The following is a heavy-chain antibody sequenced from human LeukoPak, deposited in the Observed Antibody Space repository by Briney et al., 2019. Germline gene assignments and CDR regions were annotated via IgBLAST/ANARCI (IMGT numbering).Heavy chain of an antibody. Sequence: PGTSLRLSCAASGFMFRNFAMSWVRQAPGKGLEWVANIKKDGSEKYYVDSVKGRFTTSRDNAKNSLYLQMNSLRAEDTAVYYCARVWSATDAFDIWGQGTMVTVSS. J-gene: IGHJ3*02. CDR3: ARVWSATDAFDI. D-gene: IGHD3-3*01. CDR2: IKKDGSEK. V-gene: IGHV3-7*01. CDR1: GFMFRNFA.